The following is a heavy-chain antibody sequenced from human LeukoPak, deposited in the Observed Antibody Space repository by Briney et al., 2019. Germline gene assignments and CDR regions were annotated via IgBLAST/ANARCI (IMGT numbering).Heavy chain of an antibody. J-gene: IGHJ4*02. Sequence: GGSLRLSCAASGFTFDDYGMSWVRRAPGKGLEWVSGINWNGGSTGYADSVKGRFTISRDNAKNSLYLQMSSLRAQDTALYYCARGGVPAAPIDYWGQGTLVTVSS. V-gene: IGHV3-20*04. CDR1: GFTFDDYG. CDR3: ARGGVPAAPIDY. D-gene: IGHD2-2*01. CDR2: INWNGGST.